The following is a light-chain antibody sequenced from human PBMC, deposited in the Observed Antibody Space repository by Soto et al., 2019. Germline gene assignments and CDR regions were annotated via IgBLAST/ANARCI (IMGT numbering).Light chain of an antibody. CDR2: GAS. CDR3: QQYGSSPLT. Sequence: EIVLTQSPGTLSLSPGERATLSCRASQSVSSSYLAWYQQKTGQAPRLLIHGASSRATGIPDRFSGSGSGTDFTFTFSRLEPEDFAVYYCQQYGSSPLTFGGGTKVDIK. CDR1: QSVSSSY. J-gene: IGKJ4*02. V-gene: IGKV3-20*01.